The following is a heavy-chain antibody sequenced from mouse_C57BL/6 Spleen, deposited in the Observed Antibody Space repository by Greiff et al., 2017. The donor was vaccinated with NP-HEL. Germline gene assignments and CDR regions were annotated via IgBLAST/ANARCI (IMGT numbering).Heavy chain of an antibody. Sequence: LQESGAELVRPGASVTLSCKASGYTFTDYEMHWVKQTPVHGLEWIGAIDPETGGTAYNQKFKGKAILTADKSSSTAYMELRSLTSEDSAVYYCTRNYYGSSLDYWGQGTTLTVSS. CDR3: TRNYYGSSLDY. V-gene: IGHV1-15*01. D-gene: IGHD1-1*01. J-gene: IGHJ2*01. CDR2: IDPETGGT. CDR1: GYTFTDYE.